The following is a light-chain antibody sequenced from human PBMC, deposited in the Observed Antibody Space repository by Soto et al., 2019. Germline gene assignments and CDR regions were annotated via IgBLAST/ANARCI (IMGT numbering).Light chain of an antibody. Sequence: EIVMTQSPATLSVSPGERATLSFRASQSVSSNLAWYQQKPGQAPRLLIYGASTRATGIPARFSGSGSGTEFTLTISSLQSEDFAVYYCHQYNNWPPITFGQGTRLEI. CDR2: GAS. V-gene: IGKV3-15*01. J-gene: IGKJ5*01. CDR1: QSVSSN. CDR3: HQYNNWPPIT.